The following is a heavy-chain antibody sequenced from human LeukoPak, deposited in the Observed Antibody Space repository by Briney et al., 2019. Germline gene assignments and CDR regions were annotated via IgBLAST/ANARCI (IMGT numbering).Heavy chain of an antibody. CDR3: ARDDSRYGADGEGYYYGMDV. D-gene: IGHD4-17*01. V-gene: IGHV1-18*01. CDR2: ISAYNGNA. J-gene: IGHJ6*02. CDR1: GYTFTSYG. Sequence: WASVKVSCKASGYTFTSYGISWVRQAPGQGLEWMGWISAYNGNANYAQKLQGRVTMTTDTSTSTAYMELRSLRSDDTAMYYCARDDSRYGADGEGYYYGMDVWGQGTTVTVSS.